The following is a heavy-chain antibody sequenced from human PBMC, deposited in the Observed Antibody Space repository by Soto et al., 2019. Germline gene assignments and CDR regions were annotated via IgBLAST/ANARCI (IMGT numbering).Heavy chain of an antibody. V-gene: IGHV1-8*01. J-gene: IGHJ5*02. CDR3: ARGASP. CDR1: GYTFTSSD. Sequence: QVQLVQSGAEVKKPGASVKVSCKASGYTFTSSDINWVRQATGQGLEWMGWMNPNSGNTGYAQKFQGRITLTRSTSRSAACLELSSLSSGGTAGYYCARGASPWGQGTLVTVSS. CDR2: MNPNSGNT.